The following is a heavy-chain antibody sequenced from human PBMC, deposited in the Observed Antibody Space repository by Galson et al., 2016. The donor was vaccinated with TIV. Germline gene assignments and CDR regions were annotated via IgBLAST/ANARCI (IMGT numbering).Heavy chain of an antibody. D-gene: IGHD5-18*01. V-gene: IGHV1-69*13. CDR2: SIPLFGTA. J-gene: IGHJ6*02. CDR1: GDIFISYP. CDR3: AKDRNTAMDTYHNYYGMDV. Sequence: SVKVSCKASGDIFISYPINWVRQAPGQGLEWMGGSIPLFGTANYAQKFQGRVTITADESTSTTYMELSSLRSEDTAIYYCAKDRNTAMDTYHNYYGMDVWGQGTTVTVSS.